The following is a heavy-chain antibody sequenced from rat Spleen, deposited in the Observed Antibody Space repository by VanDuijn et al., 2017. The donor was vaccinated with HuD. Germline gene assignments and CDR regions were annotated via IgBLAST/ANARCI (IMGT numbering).Heavy chain of an antibody. CDR1: GFTFNKYW. CDR2: ITNSGGST. Sequence: EVQLVESGGGLVQPGRSLKLSCVASGFTFNKYWMTWIRQAPGKGLEWVASITNSGGSTYYPDSVKGRFTISRDNAKSTLYLQMDNLRSEDTATYYCARAGYLRDWYFDFWGPGTMVTVSS. V-gene: IGHV5-31*01. CDR3: ARAGYLRDWYFDF. J-gene: IGHJ1*01. D-gene: IGHD2-5*01.